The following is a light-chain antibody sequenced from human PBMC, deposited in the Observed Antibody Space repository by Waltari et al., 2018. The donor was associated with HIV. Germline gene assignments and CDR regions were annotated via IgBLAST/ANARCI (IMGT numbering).Light chain of an antibody. J-gene: IGKJ4*01. Sequence: EIVMTQSPATLSVSPGERATLSCRASQRVNSDVAWYQQKPGQAPRLLIYGAFTRATGIPARFSGSGSGTEFTLTISSLQSEDFAVYYCQQYNNWPPLTFGGGTKVEIK. CDR3: QQYNNWPPLT. CDR1: QRVNSD. CDR2: GAF. V-gene: IGKV3-15*01.